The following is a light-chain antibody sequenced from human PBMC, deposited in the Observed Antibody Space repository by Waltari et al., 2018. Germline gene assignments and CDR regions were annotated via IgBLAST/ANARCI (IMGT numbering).Light chain of an antibody. Sequence: QSALTQPASVSGSPGQSISIPCTGTSSDVGGYGDVSWYQQYPGKAPKLMIFDVSNRPSGVSDRFSGSKSGNTASLTISGLQAEDEAYYYCSSYSTSSTLVVFGGGTKVTVL. CDR2: DVS. J-gene: IGLJ2*01. CDR3: SSYSTSSTLVV. V-gene: IGLV2-14*03. CDR1: SSDVGGYGD.